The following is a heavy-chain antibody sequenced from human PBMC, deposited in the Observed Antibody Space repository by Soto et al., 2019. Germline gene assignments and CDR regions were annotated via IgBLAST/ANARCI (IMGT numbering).Heavy chain of an antibody. Sequence: WASVKVSCKASGYTFTSYAMHWVRQAPGQRLEWMGWINAGNGNTKYSQKFQGRVTITRDTSASTAYMELSSLRSEDTAVYYCARGGQELRRYYYYMDVWSKGTTVTV. V-gene: IGHV1-3*01. D-gene: IGHD4-4*01. CDR2: INAGNGNT. CDR3: ARGGQELRRYYYYMDV. CDR1: GYTFTSYA. J-gene: IGHJ6*03.